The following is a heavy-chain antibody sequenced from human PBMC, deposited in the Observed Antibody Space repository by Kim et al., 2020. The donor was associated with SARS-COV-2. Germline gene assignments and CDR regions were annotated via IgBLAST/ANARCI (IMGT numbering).Heavy chain of an antibody. CDR3: ARSTNTRNNFDY. J-gene: IGHJ4*02. Sequence: YYSNSVTCRFTISRDNSKNTLYLQRGSLRAEDMAVYYGARSTNTRNNFDYWGQGTLVTVSS. V-gene: IGHV3-64*01.